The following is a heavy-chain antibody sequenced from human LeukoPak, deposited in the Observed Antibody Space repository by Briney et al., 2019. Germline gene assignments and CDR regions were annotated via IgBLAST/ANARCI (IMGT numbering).Heavy chain of an antibody. CDR1: GLSISANS. D-gene: IGHD3-10*01. J-gene: IGHJ4*02. CDR2: IYNSVTT. CDR3: ARGARSSDY. V-gene: IGHV4-59*13. Sequence: PSEALSLTCTVSGLSISANSWSWIRQPPGKGLEWIGYIYNSVTTNYNPSLTSRVTISVDTSKNQLSLKLSSATAADTAVYYCARGARSSDYWGQGTLVTVSS.